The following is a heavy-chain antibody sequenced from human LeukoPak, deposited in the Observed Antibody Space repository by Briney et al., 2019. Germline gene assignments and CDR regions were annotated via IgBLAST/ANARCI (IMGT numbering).Heavy chain of an antibody. CDR2: IWYDGSNK. J-gene: IGHJ4*02. V-gene: IGHV3-33*01. CDR1: GFTFSSYG. D-gene: IGHD6-19*01. Sequence: QTGGSLRLSCAASGFTFSSYGMHWVRQAPGKGLEWVAVIWYDGSNKYYADSVKGRFTISRDNSKNTLYLQLNSLRAEDTAVYYCAGSIAVAGTIDYWGQGTLVTVSS. CDR3: AGSIAVAGTIDY.